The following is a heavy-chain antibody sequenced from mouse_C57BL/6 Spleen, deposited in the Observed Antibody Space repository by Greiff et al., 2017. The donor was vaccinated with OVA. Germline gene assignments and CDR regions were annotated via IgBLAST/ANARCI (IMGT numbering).Heavy chain of an antibody. CDR1: GFTFSSYG. J-gene: IGHJ3*01. V-gene: IGHV5-6*01. D-gene: IGHD2-12*01. CDR2: ISSGGSYT. CDR3: ARYDAGFAY. Sequence: EVKLVESGGDLVKPGGSLKLSCAASGFTFSSYGMSWVRQTPDKRLEWVATISSGGSYTYYPDSVKGRFTISRDNAKNTLYLQMSSLKSEDTAMYYCARYDAGFAYWGQGTLVTVSA.